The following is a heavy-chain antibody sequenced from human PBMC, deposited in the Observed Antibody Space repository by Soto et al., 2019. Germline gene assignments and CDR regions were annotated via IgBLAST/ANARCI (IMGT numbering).Heavy chain of an antibody. CDR1: GGTFSSYA. CDR3: ARDQDILTGPGAFDI. J-gene: IGHJ3*02. CDR2: IIPIFGTA. D-gene: IGHD3-9*01. V-gene: IGHV1-69*13. Sequence: ASVKVSCKAPGGTFSSYAISWVLQAPGQGLEWMGGIIPIFGTANYAQKFQGRVTITADESTSTAYMELSTLRSEDTAVYYCARDQDILTGPGAFDIWGQGTMVTVSS.